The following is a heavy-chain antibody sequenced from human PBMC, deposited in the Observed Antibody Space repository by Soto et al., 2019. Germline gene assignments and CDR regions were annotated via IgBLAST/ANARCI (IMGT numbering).Heavy chain of an antibody. Sequence: NAWMNWVRQAPGKGLEWVGRIKSKTDGGTTDYAAPVKGRFTISRDDSKNTLYLQMNSLKTEDTAVYYCTTDASGGYSYGNTGQFDYWGQGTLVTVSS. D-gene: IGHD5-18*01. CDR3: TTDASGGYSYGNTGQFDY. CDR2: IKSKTDGGTT. J-gene: IGHJ4*02. CDR1: NAW. V-gene: IGHV3-15*07.